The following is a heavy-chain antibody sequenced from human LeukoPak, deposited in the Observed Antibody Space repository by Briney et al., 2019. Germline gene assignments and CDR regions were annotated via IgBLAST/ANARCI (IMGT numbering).Heavy chain of an antibody. D-gene: IGHD5-12*01. CDR1: GFTFYNYG. CDR3: ANNYDCPFD. V-gene: IGHV3-30*18. CDR2: ISYDGSNK. J-gene: IGHJ4*02. Sequence: GGSLRLSCATSGFTFYNYGMHWVRQAPGKGLEWVAVISYDGSNKYYADSVKGRFTISRDNSKNTLYLQMNSLRAEDTAVYYCANNYDCPFDWGQGTLVTVSS.